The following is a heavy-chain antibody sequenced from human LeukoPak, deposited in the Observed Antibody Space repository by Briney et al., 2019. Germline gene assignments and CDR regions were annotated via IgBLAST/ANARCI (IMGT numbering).Heavy chain of an antibody. CDR2: INHSGST. V-gene: IGHV4-34*01. CDR3: ARPRPGGGWFDY. D-gene: IGHD3-16*01. J-gene: IGHJ4*02. Sequence: SETLSLTCAVYGGSFSGYYWSWIRQPPGKGLEWIGEINHSGSTNYNPSLKSRVTISVDTSKNQFSLKLRSVTAVDTAVYYCARPRPGGGWFDYWGQGTLVTVSS. CDR1: GGSFSGYY.